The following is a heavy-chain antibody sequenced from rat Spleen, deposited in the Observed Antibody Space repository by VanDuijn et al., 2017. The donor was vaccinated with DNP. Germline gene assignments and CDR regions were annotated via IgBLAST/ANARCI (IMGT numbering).Heavy chain of an antibody. V-gene: IGHV5-58*01. Sequence: EVQLVETGGGLVQPGRSLKLSCVASGFTFSSYWMFWIRQAPGKGLEWVASINTDGGTTYYPDSVKGRFTISRDNAGNTVDLQMESLRSEDTATYYCAKDIGNYGLLDYWGQGVMVTVSS. D-gene: IGHD1-6*01. CDR1: GFTFSSYW. J-gene: IGHJ2*01. CDR2: INTDGGTT. CDR3: AKDIGNYGLLDY.